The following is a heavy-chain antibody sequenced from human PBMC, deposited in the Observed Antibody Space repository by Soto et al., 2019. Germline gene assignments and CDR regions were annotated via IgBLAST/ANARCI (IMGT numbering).Heavy chain of an antibody. V-gene: IGHV3-15*01. CDR1: GFTFGLYW. J-gene: IGHJ3*02. CDR3: TTDFSGYLLGNAFDI. CDR2: IKSKTDGGTT. Sequence: PGGSLRLSCAASGFTFGLYWMGWVRQAPGKGLEWVGRIKSKTDGGTTDYAAPVKGRFTISRDDSKNTLYLQMNSLKTEDTAVYYCTTDFSGYLLGNAFDIWGQGTMVTVSS. D-gene: IGHD3-22*01.